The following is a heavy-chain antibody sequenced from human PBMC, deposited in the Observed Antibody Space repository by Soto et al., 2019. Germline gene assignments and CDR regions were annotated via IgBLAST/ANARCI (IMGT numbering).Heavy chain of an antibody. D-gene: IGHD4-17*01. CDR2: IYPGDSDT. V-gene: IGHV5-51*01. J-gene: IGHJ6*02. CDR3: ARHPTVTTNPHYYYGMDV. CDR1: GYSFTSYL. Sequence: PGESLHISCKGSGYSFTSYLIGWVRQMPGKGLEWMGIIYPGDSDTRYSPSFQGQVTISADKSISTAYLQWSSLKASDTAMYYCARHPTVTTNPHYYYGMDVWGQGTTVTVSS.